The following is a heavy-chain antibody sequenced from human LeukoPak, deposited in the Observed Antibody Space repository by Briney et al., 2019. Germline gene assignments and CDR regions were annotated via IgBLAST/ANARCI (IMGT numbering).Heavy chain of an antibody. CDR2: INPNSGGT. Sequence: GASVKVSCTASGYTFTGYYMHWMRQAPGQGLEWMGRINPNSGGTNSAQKFQVRVTMTRDTSISTAYMELSRLRSDDTAVYYCARADCSSISCLNAFDIWGQGTMVTVSS. V-gene: IGHV1-2*06. CDR1: GYTFTGYY. CDR3: ARADCSSISCLNAFDI. J-gene: IGHJ3*02. D-gene: IGHD2-2*01.